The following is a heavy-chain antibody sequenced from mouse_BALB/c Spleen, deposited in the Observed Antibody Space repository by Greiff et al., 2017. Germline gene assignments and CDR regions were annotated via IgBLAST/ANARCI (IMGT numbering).Heavy chain of an antibody. J-gene: IGHJ4*01. Sequence: EVKVEESGPSLVKPSQTLSLTCSVTGDSITSGYWNWIRKFPGNKLEYMGYISYSGSTYYNPSLKSRISITRDTSKNQYYLQLNSVTTEDTATYYCARCRYDDPDYYAMDYWGQGTSVTVSS. CDR2: ISYSGST. CDR3: ARCRYDDPDYYAMDY. V-gene: IGHV3-8*02. D-gene: IGHD2-14*01. CDR1: GDSITSGY.